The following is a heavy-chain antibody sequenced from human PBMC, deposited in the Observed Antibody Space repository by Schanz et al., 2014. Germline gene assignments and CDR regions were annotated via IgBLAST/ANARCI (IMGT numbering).Heavy chain of an antibody. CDR1: GFNFSDYA. D-gene: IGHD1-26*01. CDR2: ISGSGGST. J-gene: IGHJ4*02. Sequence: EVHLLESGGGLVPPGGSLRLSCAASGFNFSDYAMSWVRQAPGKGLEWVSAISGSGGSTYYADSVKGRFTISRDNSKNTLYLQMNSLRAEDTAVYYCARDHTTESYYSAGPPIDYWGQGTLLTVSS. CDR3: ARDHTTESYYSAGPPIDY. V-gene: IGHV3-23*01.